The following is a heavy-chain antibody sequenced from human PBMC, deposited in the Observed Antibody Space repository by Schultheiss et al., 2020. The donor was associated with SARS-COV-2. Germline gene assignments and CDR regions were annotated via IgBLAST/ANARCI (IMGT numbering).Heavy chain of an antibody. Sequence: SETLSLTCTVSGGSISSYYWGWIRQPPGKGLEWVGSIYYSGSTNYNPTLKSRVTISVETTKNQFSLKLNSVTAADTAVYYCARDPYCSSTSCQSFDYWGQGTLVTVSS. CDR1: GGSISSYY. D-gene: IGHD2-2*01. CDR3: ARDPYCSSTSCQSFDY. V-gene: IGHV4-59*12. CDR2: IYYSGST. J-gene: IGHJ4*03.